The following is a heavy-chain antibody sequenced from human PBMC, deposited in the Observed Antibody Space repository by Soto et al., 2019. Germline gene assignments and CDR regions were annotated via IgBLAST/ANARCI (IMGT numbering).Heavy chain of an antibody. J-gene: IGHJ4*02. CDR1: GFTFSNYW. CDR2: ISSDGSST. Sequence: EVELVESGGGLVQPGGSLRLSCVASGFTFSNYWMHWVRQAPGKGLEWVSRISSDGSSTTYADSVKGRFTISRDNAETSLHLQMNSLRAEDTAVYYCARVRYCSDNSCYSWFDYWGQGTLVTVSS. V-gene: IGHV3-74*01. CDR3: ARVRYCSDNSCYSWFDY. D-gene: IGHD2-15*01.